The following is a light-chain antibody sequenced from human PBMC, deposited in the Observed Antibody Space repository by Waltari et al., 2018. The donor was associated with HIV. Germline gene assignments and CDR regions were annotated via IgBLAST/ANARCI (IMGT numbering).Light chain of an antibody. Sequence: DIVMTQSPDSLAVSLGERATIHCKSSKSVLYSSNNKNYLAWYQQKSGQPPKLLISWASTRESGVPDRFSGSGSGTDFTLTISSLQAEDVAVYYCQQHYDSPITFGQGTRLEIK. CDR3: QQHYDSPIT. CDR2: WAS. CDR1: KSVLYSSNNKNY. V-gene: IGKV4-1*01. J-gene: IGKJ5*01.